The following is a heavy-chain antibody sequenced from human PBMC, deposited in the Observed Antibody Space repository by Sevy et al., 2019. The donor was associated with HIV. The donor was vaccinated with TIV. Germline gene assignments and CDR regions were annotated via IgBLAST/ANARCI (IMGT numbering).Heavy chain of an antibody. CDR1: GFSFSDYR. J-gene: IGHJ4*02. CDR3: ARDRGEILSSAFDY. CDR2: ISYDGRNNK. V-gene: IGHV3-30*03. D-gene: IGHD3-16*01. Sequence: GGFLRLSCAASGFSFSDYRMHWVRQAPGKGLEWVAVISYDGRNNKYNADSVKGRFTISRDNSKITLYLQMNSLRAEDTAIYYCARDRGEILSSAFDYWGQGTLVTVSS.